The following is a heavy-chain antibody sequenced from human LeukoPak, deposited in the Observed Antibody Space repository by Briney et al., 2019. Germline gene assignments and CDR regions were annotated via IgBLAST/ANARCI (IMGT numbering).Heavy chain of an antibody. D-gene: IGHD2-2*02. CDR1: GFTFSDYY. J-gene: IGHJ5*02. CDR2: ISSSGSTI. CDR3: ARAKPPAAIIWFDP. Sequence: PGGSLRLSCAASGFTFSDYYMSWIRQAPGKGLEWVSYISSSGSTIYYADSVKGRFTISRDNAKNSLYLQMNSLRAEDTAVYYCARAKPPAAIIWFDPWGQGTLVTVSS. V-gene: IGHV3-11*01.